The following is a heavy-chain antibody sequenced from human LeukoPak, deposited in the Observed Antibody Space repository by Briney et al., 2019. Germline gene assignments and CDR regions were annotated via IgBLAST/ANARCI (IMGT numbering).Heavy chain of an antibody. Sequence: PGGSLRLSCAASGFTFSNAWMSWVRQAPGKGLEWVGRVKSKTDGETTDYAAPVKGRFTISRDDSKNTLYLQMNSLKTEDTAVYYCTTATDMIYFGSGSPFVDYWGQGTLVTVSS. CDR1: GFTFSNAW. D-gene: IGHD3-10*01. CDR2: VKSKTDGETT. V-gene: IGHV3-15*01. CDR3: TTATDMIYFGSGSPFVDY. J-gene: IGHJ4*02.